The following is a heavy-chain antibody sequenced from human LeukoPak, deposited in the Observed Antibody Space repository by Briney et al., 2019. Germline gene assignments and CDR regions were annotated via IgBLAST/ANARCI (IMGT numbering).Heavy chain of an antibody. CDR1: GYIFTGYY. V-gene: IGHV1-2*02. CDR3: ARSPYYYMDV. J-gene: IGHJ6*03. Sequence: ASVTVSCKASGYIFTGYYMHWLRQAPAQGLEWMGWINPNSGDTNYAQEFQGRVTMTRDTSISTAYMELTSLSSDDTAVYYCARSPYYYMDVWGRGTTVIVSS. CDR2: INPNSGDT.